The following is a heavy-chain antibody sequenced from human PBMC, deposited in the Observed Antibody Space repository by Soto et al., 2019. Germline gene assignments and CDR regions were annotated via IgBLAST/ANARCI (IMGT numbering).Heavy chain of an antibody. J-gene: IGHJ5*02. Sequence: PSETLSLTCNVSGVSISSSDYAWSWIRQSPRKGLEWIAYIYFGGSIHYSPSFRSRATISRDTSTNQLFLSLTSVTAADTAVYYCAREPVCTATDCYAFDAWGQGRLVTV. V-gene: IGHV4-30-4*01. CDR3: AREPVCTATDCYAFDA. CDR1: GVSISSSDYA. D-gene: IGHD2-2*01. CDR2: IYFGGSI.